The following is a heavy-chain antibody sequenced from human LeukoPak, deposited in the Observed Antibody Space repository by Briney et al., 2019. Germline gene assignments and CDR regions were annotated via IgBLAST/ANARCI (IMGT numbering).Heavy chain of an antibody. Sequence: GASVKVSCKASGGTFSSYAISWVRQAPGQGLEWMGRIIPILGIANYAQKFQGRVTITADKSTSTAYMELSSLRSEDTVVYYCARDPLAARPNPFDYWGQGTLVTVSS. D-gene: IGHD6-6*01. J-gene: IGHJ4*02. CDR2: IIPILGIA. CDR3: ARDPLAARPNPFDY. V-gene: IGHV1-69*04. CDR1: GGTFSSYA.